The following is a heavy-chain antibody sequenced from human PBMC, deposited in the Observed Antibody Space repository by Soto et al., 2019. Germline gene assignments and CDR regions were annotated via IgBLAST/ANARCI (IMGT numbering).Heavy chain of an antibody. CDR2: INHSGST. CDR3: ARITFGGVIVPSNWFDP. Sequence: SETLSLTCAVYGGSFSGYYWSWIRQPPGKGLEWIGEINHSGSTNYNPSLKSRVTISVDTSKNQFSLKLSSVTAADTAVYYCARITFGGVIVPSNWFDPWGQGTLVTVSS. CDR1: GGSFSGYY. V-gene: IGHV4-34*01. D-gene: IGHD3-16*02. J-gene: IGHJ5*02.